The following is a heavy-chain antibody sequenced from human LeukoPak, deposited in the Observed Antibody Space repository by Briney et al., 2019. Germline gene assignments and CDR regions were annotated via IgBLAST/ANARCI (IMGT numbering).Heavy chain of an antibody. J-gene: IGHJ4*02. CDR1: GGSVSSGSYY. D-gene: IGHD3-9*01. V-gene: IGHV4-61*01. CDR2: IYYSGST. CDR3: AREDYDILTGYQ. Sequence: SETLSLTCTVSGGSVSSGSYYWSWLRQPPGKGLEWIGYIYYSGSTNYNPSLKSRVTISVDTSKNQFSLKLSSVTAADTAVYYCAREDYDILTGYQWGQGTLVTVSS.